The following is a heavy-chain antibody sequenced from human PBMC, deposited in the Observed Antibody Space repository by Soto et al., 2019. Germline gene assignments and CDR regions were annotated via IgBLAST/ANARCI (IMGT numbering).Heavy chain of an antibody. J-gene: IGHJ6*02. CDR3: AREGGYEWAYYYGIDV. V-gene: IGHV6-1*01. CDR2: TYYRSKWYN. CDR1: GDSVAGNSAA. D-gene: IGHD5-12*01. Sequence: SQTLSLTGAISGDSVAGNSAAWNWVRQSPSRGLEWLGRTYYRSKWYNDYAVSVKSRITTHPDTSKNQFSLQLNSVTPEDTAVYYCAREGGYEWAYYYGIDVWGQGTTVTVSS.